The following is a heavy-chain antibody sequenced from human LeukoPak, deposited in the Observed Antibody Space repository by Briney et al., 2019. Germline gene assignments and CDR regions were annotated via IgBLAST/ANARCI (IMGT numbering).Heavy chain of an antibody. Sequence: GGSLSLSCAASGFTFSSYSMNWVRQAPGKGLEWVSSISSSSSYIYYADSVKGRFTISRDNAKNSLYLQMNSLRAEDTAVYYCARAVNDILAGWCLDVWGQGTTVTVSS. CDR3: ARAVNDILAGWCLDV. D-gene: IGHD3-9*01. J-gene: IGHJ6*02. V-gene: IGHV3-21*01. CDR1: GFTFSSYS. CDR2: ISSSSSYI.